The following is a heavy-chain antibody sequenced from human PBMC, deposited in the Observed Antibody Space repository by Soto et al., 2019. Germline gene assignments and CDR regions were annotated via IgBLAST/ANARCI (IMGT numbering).Heavy chain of an antibody. CDR2: IYYSGST. V-gene: IGHV4-39*01. J-gene: IGHJ4*02. Sequence: KPSETVSLTXTVSGGSISSSSYYWGWIRQPPGKGLEWIGSIYYSGSTYYNPSLKSRVTISVDTSKNQFSLKLSSVTAADTAVYYCARNNPPYDFWSGYSYYFDYWGQGTLVTVSS. D-gene: IGHD3-3*01. CDR3: ARNNPPYDFWSGYSYYFDY. CDR1: GGSISSSSYY.